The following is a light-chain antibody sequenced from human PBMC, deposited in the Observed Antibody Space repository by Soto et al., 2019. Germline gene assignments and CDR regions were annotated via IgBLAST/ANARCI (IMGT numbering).Light chain of an antibody. J-gene: IGKJ1*01. CDR3: QQFNSYRWT. CDR1: QGISSA. V-gene: IGKV1-13*02. CDR2: DAS. Sequence: AIQLTQSPSSLSASVGDRVTITCRASQGISSALAWYQQKPGKAPKLLIYDASSLESGVPSRFSCSGSGTDVTRTLSSLQPEDLATYYCQQFNSYRWTFGQGTKVQI.